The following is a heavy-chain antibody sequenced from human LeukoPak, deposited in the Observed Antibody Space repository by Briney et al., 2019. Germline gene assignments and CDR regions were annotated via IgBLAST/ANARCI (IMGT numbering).Heavy chain of an antibody. CDR3: ASYDFWSGHADY. J-gene: IGHJ4*02. CDR2: IYYSGST. Sequence: SETLSLTCTVSGGSISSYYWGWIRQPPGKGLERIGSIYYSGSTYYNPSLKSRVTISVDTSKNQFSLKLSSVTAADTAVYYCASYDFWSGHADYWGQGTLVTVSS. V-gene: IGHV4-39*07. D-gene: IGHD3-3*01. CDR1: GGSISSYY.